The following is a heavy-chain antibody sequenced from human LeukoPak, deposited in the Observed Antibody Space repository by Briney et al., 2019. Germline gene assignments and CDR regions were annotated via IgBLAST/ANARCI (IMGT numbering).Heavy chain of an antibody. V-gene: IGHV3-53*01. CDR2: ICSGGST. D-gene: IGHD3-3*01. Sequence: GGSLRLSCAASGLTVSSNYMSWVRQAPGKGLEWVSVICSGGSTYYADSVKGRFTISRDNSKNTLYLQMNSLRAEDTAVYYCAKGESYDFWSGPDYNWFDPWGQGTLVTVSS. J-gene: IGHJ5*02. CDR1: GLTVSSNY. CDR3: AKGESYDFWSGPDYNWFDP.